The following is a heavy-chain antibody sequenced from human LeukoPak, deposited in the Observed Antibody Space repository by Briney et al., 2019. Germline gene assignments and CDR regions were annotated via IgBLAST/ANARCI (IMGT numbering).Heavy chain of an antibody. D-gene: IGHD3-10*01. CDR3: EGEEFAGN. CDR1: GFTFSSYE. Sequence: SGGSLRLSCAASGFTFSSYEMNWVRQAPGKGLEWVSYISSSGSTIYYADSVKGRFTISRDNAKNSLYLQMNSLRAEDTAVYYCEGEEFAGNWGQGTLVTVSS. J-gene: IGHJ4*02. V-gene: IGHV3-48*03. CDR2: ISSSGSTI.